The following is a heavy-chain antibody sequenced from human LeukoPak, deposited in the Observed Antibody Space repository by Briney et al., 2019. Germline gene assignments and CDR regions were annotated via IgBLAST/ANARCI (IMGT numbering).Heavy chain of an antibody. Sequence: AGGSLRLSCAASGLTFSSYSMNWVRQAPGKGLEWVSSISSSSSYIYYADSVKGRFTISRDNAKNSLYLQMNSLRAEDTAVYYCARVDCSSTSCYSLDYWGQGTLVTVSS. J-gene: IGHJ4*02. D-gene: IGHD2-2*02. CDR3: ARVDCSSTSCYSLDY. CDR1: GLTFSSYS. CDR2: ISSSSSYI. V-gene: IGHV3-21*01.